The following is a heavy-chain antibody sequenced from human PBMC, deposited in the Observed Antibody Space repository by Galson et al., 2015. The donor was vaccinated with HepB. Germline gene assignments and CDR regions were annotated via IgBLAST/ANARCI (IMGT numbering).Heavy chain of an antibody. CDR1: GGSISSYY. J-gene: IGHJ3*02. V-gene: IGHV4-59*01. D-gene: IGHD3-16*02. Sequence: SETLSLTCTVSGGSISSYYWSWIRQPPGKGLEWIGYIYYSGSTNYNPSLKSRVTISVDTSKNQFSLKLSSVTAADTAVYYCARDLSAAYVWGSYRHDAFDIWGQGTMVTVSS. CDR3: ARDLSAAYVWGSYRHDAFDI. CDR2: IYYSGST.